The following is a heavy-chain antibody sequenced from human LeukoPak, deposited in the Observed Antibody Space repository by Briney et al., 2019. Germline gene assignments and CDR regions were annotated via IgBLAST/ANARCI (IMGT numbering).Heavy chain of an antibody. CDR1: GFNFDEHA. CDR3: AKDMDAWIPTGRGMDV. V-gene: IGHV3-9*01. Sequence: GGSLRLSCAGFGFNFDEHALHWVRQAPGKGPEWVSGISWDGRSIGYAASVKGRLTISRDNARNSLYLQMNSLRPDDTALYYCAKDMDAWIPTGRGMDVWGKGTTVTVSS. J-gene: IGHJ6*03. D-gene: IGHD5-18*01. CDR2: ISWDGRSI.